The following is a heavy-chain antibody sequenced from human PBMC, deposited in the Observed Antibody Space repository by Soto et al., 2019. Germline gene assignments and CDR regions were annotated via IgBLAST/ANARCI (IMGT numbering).Heavy chain of an antibody. Sequence: GGSLRLSCAASGFTFSSYGMHWVRQAPGKGLEWVAVIWYDGSNKYYADSVKGRFTISRDNSKNTLYLQMNSLRAEDTAVYYCARDECSGGSCYSFHYYGMDVWGQGTTVTVSS. CDR1: GFTFSSYG. D-gene: IGHD2-15*01. V-gene: IGHV3-33*01. CDR2: IWYDGSNK. J-gene: IGHJ6*02. CDR3: ARDECSGGSCYSFHYYGMDV.